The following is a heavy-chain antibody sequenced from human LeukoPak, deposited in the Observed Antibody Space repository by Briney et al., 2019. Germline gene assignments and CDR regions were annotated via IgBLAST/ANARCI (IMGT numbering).Heavy chain of an antibody. Sequence: GGSLRLSCVVSGFTVSSNYMNWVRQAPGKGLEWVSLIYTDGRPYYADSVKGRFIVSRDDSKNTLYLQMNSPRVEDTAIYYCVADSWGRGTLVTVSS. J-gene: IGHJ4*02. CDR3: VADS. V-gene: IGHV3-66*01. CDR1: GFTVSSNY. CDR2: IYTDGRP.